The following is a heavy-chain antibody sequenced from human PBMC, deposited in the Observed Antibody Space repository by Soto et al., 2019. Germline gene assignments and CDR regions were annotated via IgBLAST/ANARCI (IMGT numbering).Heavy chain of an antibody. CDR3: ARLTGRRGPKYNWFDP. V-gene: IGHV4-39*01. D-gene: IGHD3-16*01. J-gene: IGHJ5*02. CDR2: IYYSGST. Sequence: PSETLSLTCTVSGGSISSSSYYWGWIRQPPGKGLEWIGSIYYSGSTYYNPPLKSRVTISVDTSKNQFSLKLSSVTAADTAVYYCARLTGRRGPKYNWFDPWGQGTLVTVSS. CDR1: GGSISSSSYY.